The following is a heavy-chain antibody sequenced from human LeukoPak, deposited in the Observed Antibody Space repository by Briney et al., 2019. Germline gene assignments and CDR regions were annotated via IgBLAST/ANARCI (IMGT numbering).Heavy chain of an antibody. V-gene: IGHV3-30*03. CDR2: ISYDGSNK. Sequence: GGSLRLSCAASGFTFSSYGMHWVRQAPGKGLEWVAVISYDGSNKYYADSVKGRFTISRDNSKNTLYLQMNSLRAEDTAVYYCARGYYDFWSGYYSGGSNWFDPRGQGTLVTVSS. D-gene: IGHD3-3*01. J-gene: IGHJ5*02. CDR3: ARGYYDFWSGYYSGGSNWFDP. CDR1: GFTFSSYG.